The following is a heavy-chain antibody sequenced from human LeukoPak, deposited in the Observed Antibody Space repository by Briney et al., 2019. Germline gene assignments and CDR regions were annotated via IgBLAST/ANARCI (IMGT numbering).Heavy chain of an antibody. J-gene: IGHJ4*02. CDR2: ISSDGSDK. CDR3: AKGKGREGDY. D-gene: IGHD1-26*01. CDR1: GFSFSKYG. V-gene: IGHV3-30*18. Sequence: GGSLRLSCAASGFSFSKYGMHWVRQAPGKGLDWVAVISSDGSDKYYADSVKGRFTISRDNSKNTLYLQMNSLRAEDTAVYYCAKGKGREGDYWGQGNLVTVSS.